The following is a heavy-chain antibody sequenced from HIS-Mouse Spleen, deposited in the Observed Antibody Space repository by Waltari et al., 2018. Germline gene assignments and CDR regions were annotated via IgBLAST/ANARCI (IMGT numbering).Heavy chain of an antibody. Sequence: QVQLVQSGAEVKKPGASVKVSCKASGYTFTGYYMHWVRQAPGQGLGWMGWINPKSGGTNYAQKFQGRVTMTRETSISTAYMELSRLRSDDTAVYYCARDRWLSGYFDYWGQGTLVTVSS. D-gene: IGHD1-26*01. CDR2: INPKSGGT. CDR1: GYTFTGYY. CDR3: ARDRWLSGYFDY. V-gene: IGHV1-2*02. J-gene: IGHJ4*02.